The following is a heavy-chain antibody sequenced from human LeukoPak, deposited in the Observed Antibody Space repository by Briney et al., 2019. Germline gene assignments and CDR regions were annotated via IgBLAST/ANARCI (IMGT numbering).Heavy chain of an antibody. J-gene: IGHJ4*02. V-gene: IGHV1-2*02. CDR2: INPSSGGT. CDR1: GYTFTGYY. D-gene: IGHD2-2*01. Sequence: ASVTVSCKASGYTFTGYYIQWLRQAPGQGLEWLGWINPSSGGTRYPQKFQGRVTMTRDTSISTAYMELSRLRSDDTAMYYCARSHCSTSTCDTTYFQFWGQGTQVTVSS. CDR3: ARSHCSTSTCDTTYFQF.